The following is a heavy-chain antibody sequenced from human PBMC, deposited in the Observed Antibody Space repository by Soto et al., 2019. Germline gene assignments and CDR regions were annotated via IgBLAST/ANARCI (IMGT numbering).Heavy chain of an antibody. CDR1: GFTFSSSA. CDR3: ARVHLITLAPGFDY. J-gene: IGHJ4*02. D-gene: IGHD3-10*01. CDR2: IDVGSANA. Sequence: GASVKVSCKTSGFTFSSSAVHWVRQARGHRLQWIGWIDVGSANANYAQKFQGRVTITADESTSTAYMELSSLRSEDTAVYFCARVHLITLAPGFDYWGQGTLVTSPQ. V-gene: IGHV1-58*01.